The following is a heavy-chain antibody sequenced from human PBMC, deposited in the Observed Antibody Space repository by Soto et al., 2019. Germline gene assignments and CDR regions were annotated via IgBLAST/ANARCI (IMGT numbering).Heavy chain of an antibody. D-gene: IGHD6-19*01. V-gene: IGHV4-30-2*01. CDR1: GGSISSGGYS. CDR3: ARAGGLGAVAVDY. CDR2: IYHSGST. Sequence: QLQLQESGSGLVKPSQTLSLTCAVSGGSISSGGYSWSWIRQPPGKGLEWIGYIYHSGSTYYNPSLKSRVTISVDRSKNQFSLTLSSVTAAYTAVYYCARAGGLGAVAVDYWGQGTLVTVSS. J-gene: IGHJ4*02.